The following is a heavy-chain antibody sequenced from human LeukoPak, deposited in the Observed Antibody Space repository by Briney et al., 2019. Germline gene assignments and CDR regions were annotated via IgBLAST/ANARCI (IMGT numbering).Heavy chain of an antibody. J-gene: IGHJ3*02. CDR3: ARDVTKSIAVNAFDI. V-gene: IGHV1-2*02. CDR1: GYTFTDYY. Sequence: VASVKVSCKASGYTFTDYYMHWVRQAPGQGLEWMGWINPNSGGTKYAQKFQGRVTMTRDTSNITAYMELSSLRSDETAVYYCARDVTKSIAVNAFDIWGQGTMVTVSS. CDR2: INPNSGGT. D-gene: IGHD6-19*01.